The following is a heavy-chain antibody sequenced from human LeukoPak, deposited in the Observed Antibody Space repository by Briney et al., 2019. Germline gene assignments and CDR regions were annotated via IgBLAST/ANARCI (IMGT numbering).Heavy chain of an antibody. J-gene: IGHJ3*02. Sequence: SVKVSCQCSGGTFSSYAISGVRQATAQGLEWVGRIIPIFCIANYVQRLQGRVTLNPDRHTSTAYMGLSSLRAEETAVYFCASAARWLQSGGAFDIWGQGTMVTASS. CDR3: ASAARWLQSGGAFDI. CDR2: IIPIFCIA. D-gene: IGHD5-12*01. V-gene: IGHV1-69*10. CDR1: GGTFSSYA.